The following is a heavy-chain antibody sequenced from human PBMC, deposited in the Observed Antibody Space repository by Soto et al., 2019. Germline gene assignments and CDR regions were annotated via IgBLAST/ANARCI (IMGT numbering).Heavy chain of an antibody. CDR1: GGSVSGSFFY. Sequence: SETLSLTCTVSGGSVSGSFFYWSWHRQPPGQRLEWIGYIYCTGTTNYTPSLPSRVAMSVDTSKKHFTLNLRSLAAADTARYYCALLTTSSAWSLFDSWGQGMLVTVSS. D-gene: IGHD1-1*01. V-gene: IGHV4-61*03. CDR3: ALLTTSSAWSLFDS. CDR2: IYCTGTT. J-gene: IGHJ4*02.